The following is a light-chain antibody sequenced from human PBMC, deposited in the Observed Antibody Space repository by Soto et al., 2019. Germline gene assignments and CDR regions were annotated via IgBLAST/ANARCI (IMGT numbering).Light chain of an antibody. CDR1: QSVSNN. J-gene: IGKJ1*01. Sequence: EIVLTQSPGTLSLSPGERATLSCRASQSVSNNYLAWYQQKPGQAPTLLIYGASNRATGIPARFSGSGSGTEFTLTISSLQSEDFAVYYCQQYNNWPQTFGQGTKVDIK. V-gene: IGKV3-15*01. CDR2: GAS. CDR3: QQYNNWPQT.